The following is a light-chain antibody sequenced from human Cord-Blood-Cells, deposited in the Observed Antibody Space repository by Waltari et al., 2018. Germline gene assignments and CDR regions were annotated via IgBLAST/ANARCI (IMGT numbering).Light chain of an antibody. CDR1: QNGLYSSNNKNY. Sequence: DIVMTQSRDSLAVLLGAWATLHCMSNQNGLYSSNNKNYLAWYQQKPGQPPKLLIYWASTRESGVPDRFSGSGSGTDFTLTISSLQAEDVAVYYCQQYYSTPLTFGGGTKVEIK. CDR3: QQYYSTPLT. J-gene: IGKJ4*01. CDR2: WAS. V-gene: IGKV4-1*01.